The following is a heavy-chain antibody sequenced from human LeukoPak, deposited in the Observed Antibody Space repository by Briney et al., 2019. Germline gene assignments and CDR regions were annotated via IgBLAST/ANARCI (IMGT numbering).Heavy chain of an antibody. J-gene: IGHJ5*02. V-gene: IGHV1-2*02. CDR1: GYTFTGYY. CDR3: ARDRLGMDQLRSSDWFDP. Sequence: ASVKVSCKASGYTFTGYYMHWVRQAPGQGLEWMGWINPNSGGTNYAQKFQGRVTMTRDTSISTAYMELSRLRSDDTAVYYCARDRLGMDQLRSSDWFDPWGQGTLVTVSS. CDR2: INPNSGGT. D-gene: IGHD2-2*01.